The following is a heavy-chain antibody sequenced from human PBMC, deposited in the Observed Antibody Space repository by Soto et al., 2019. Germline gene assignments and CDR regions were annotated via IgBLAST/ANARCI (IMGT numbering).Heavy chain of an antibody. CDR3: ARDRRPCSGPVCYNYYGMDV. J-gene: IGHJ6*02. CDR1: GFTFSSYW. D-gene: IGHD2-2*02. Sequence: EVQLVESGGGLVQPGGSLRLSCAASGFTFSSYWMHWVRQAPGKGLAWVSRINSDGSSTSYADSVKGRFTVSRDNAKNTLYLQMHRLSVEDTAVYFCARDRRPCSGPVCYNYYGMDVWGQGTTVTVSS. CDR2: INSDGSST. V-gene: IGHV3-74*01.